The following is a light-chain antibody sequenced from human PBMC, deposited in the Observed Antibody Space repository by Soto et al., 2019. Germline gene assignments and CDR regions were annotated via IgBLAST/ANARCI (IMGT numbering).Light chain of an antibody. J-gene: IGKJ4*01. CDR1: QSISTW. Sequence: DIQMTQSPSTLSASVGDRVIITCRASQSISTWLDWYQQKPGEGPKLLIYSASTLQSGVPSRFSGSGSGTEFTLTISGLQPDDFATYYCQQYDGNFGGGTRVEIK. V-gene: IGKV1-5*01. CDR2: SAS. CDR3: QQYDGN.